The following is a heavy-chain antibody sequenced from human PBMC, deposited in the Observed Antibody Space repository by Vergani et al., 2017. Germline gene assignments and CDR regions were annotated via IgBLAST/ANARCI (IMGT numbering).Heavy chain of an antibody. D-gene: IGHD4/OR15-4a*01. J-gene: IGHJ6*02. CDR3: ARALGPDYYYYFGMDV. CDR1: GGTFSSYA. V-gene: IGHV1-69*01. CDR2: IIPIFGTA. Sequence: QVQLVQSGAEVKKPGSSVKVSCKASGGTFSSYAISWVRQAPGQGLEWMGGIIPIFGTANYAQKFQGRVTITADESTSTAYMELSSLRSDDTAVYYCARALGPDYYYYFGMDVWGQGTTVTVSS.